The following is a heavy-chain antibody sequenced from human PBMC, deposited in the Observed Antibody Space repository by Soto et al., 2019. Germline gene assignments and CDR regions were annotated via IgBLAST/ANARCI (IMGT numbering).Heavy chain of an antibody. D-gene: IGHD5-18*01. J-gene: IGHJ4*02. V-gene: IGHV1-69*13. Sequence: ASVKVSCKASGGTFSSYAISWVRQAPGQGLEWMGGIIPIFGTANYAQKFQGRVTITADESTSTAYMELSSLRSEDTAVYYCARSLYSYGREDFDYWGQGTLVTVSS. CDR1: GGTFSSYA. CDR3: ARSLYSYGREDFDY. CDR2: IIPIFGTA.